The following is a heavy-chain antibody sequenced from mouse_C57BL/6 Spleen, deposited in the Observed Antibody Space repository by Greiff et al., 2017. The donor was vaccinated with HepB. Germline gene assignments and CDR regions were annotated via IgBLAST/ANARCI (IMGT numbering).Heavy chain of an antibody. V-gene: IGHV1-59*01. J-gene: IGHJ4*01. CDR2: IDPSDSYT. CDR1: GYTFTSYW. CDR3: ARRVGNLYAMDY. D-gene: IGHD2-1*01. Sequence: QVQLQQPGAELVRPGTSVKLSCKASGYTFTSYWMHWVKQRPGQGLEWIGVIDPSDSYTNYNQKFKGKATLTVDTSSSTAYMQLSSLTSEDSAVYYCARRVGNLYAMDYWGQGTSVTVSS.